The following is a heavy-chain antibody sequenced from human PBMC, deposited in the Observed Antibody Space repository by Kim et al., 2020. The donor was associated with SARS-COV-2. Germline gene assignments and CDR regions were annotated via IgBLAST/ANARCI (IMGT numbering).Heavy chain of an antibody. J-gene: IGHJ4*01. D-gene: IGHD1-1*01. CDR3: ARDGTTRNGGYYFDY. Sequence: PKCQGGATITRDTSASTAFMELSSLTSEDTAIYYCARDGTTRNGGYYFDYWGQGALVTVSS. V-gene: IGHV1-3*01.